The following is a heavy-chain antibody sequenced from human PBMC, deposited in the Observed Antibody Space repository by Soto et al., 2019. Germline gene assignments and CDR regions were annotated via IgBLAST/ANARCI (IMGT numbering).Heavy chain of an antibody. CDR3: ANLPTWGATTFAP. J-gene: IGHJ5*02. CDR2: IYNTGTT. D-gene: IGHD1-26*01. CDR1: GASISSYY. V-gene: IGHV4-4*08. Sequence: QVQLQESGPGLVNPSETLSLTCTVSGASISSYYWSWIRQPPGKGLEWIAYIYNTGTTKYNPPLKSRVTISEDTSKNQFSLKLTSVTAADTAVYYCANLPTWGATTFAPWGQGTLVTVSS.